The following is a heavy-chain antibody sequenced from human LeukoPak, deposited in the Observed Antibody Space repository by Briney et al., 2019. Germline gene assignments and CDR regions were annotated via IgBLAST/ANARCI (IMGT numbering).Heavy chain of an antibody. V-gene: IGHV4-4*07. CDR3: ARDLIGRNYYYYMDV. D-gene: IGHD3/OR15-3a*01. CDR1: GGSISSYY. Sequence: SETLSLTCTVSGGSISSYYWNWIRQPAGKGLEWIGRIYTSGSTNYNPSLKSRVTMSVDTSKNQFSLKLSSVTAADTAVYYCARDLIGRNYYYYMDVWGKGTTVTVSS. J-gene: IGHJ6*03. CDR2: IYTSGST.